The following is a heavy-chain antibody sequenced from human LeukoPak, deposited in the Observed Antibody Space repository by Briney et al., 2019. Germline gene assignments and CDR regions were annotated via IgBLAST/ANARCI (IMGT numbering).Heavy chain of an antibody. V-gene: IGHV3-30*02. CDR2: TRYDGSNK. Sequence: GGSLRLSCVVSGFTFSSYGMHWVRQAPGKGLEWVAFTRYDGSNKYYADSVKGRFTISRDNSKNTLYLQMNSLRAEDTAVYYCAKDGFTGSIIYYYYYMDVWGKGTTVTISS. D-gene: IGHD3-10*01. CDR1: GFTFSSYG. J-gene: IGHJ6*03. CDR3: AKDGFTGSIIYYYYYMDV.